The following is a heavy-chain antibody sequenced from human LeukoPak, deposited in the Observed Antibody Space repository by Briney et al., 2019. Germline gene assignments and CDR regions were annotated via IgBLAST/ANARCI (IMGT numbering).Heavy chain of an antibody. CDR2: INHSGST. D-gene: IGHD3-9*01. Sequence: SETLSLTCAVYGGSFSGYYWSWIRQPPGKGLEWIGEINHSGSTNYNPSLKSRVTISVDKSKNQLSLNLSSVTAADTAVYYCARTSGYDILTGYQDYWGQGTLVTVSS. J-gene: IGHJ4*02. V-gene: IGHV4-34*01. CDR3: ARTSGYDILTGYQDY. CDR1: GGSFSGYY.